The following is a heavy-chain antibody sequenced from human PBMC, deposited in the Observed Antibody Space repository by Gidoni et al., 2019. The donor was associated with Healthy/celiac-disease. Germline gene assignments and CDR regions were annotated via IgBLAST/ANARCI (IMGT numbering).Heavy chain of an antibody. D-gene: IGHD4-17*01. CDR1: GGSISSSNW. Sequence: QVQLQESGPGLVKPSGTLSLTCAVSGGSISSSNWWSWVRQPPGTGLEWIGEIYHRGSTNYNPSLKSRVTISVDKSKNQFSLKLSSVTAADTAVYYCARDFEEGVTYGDYGIGYWGQGTLVTVSS. V-gene: IGHV4-4*02. J-gene: IGHJ4*02. CDR3: ARDFEEGVTYGDYGIGY. CDR2: IYHRGST.